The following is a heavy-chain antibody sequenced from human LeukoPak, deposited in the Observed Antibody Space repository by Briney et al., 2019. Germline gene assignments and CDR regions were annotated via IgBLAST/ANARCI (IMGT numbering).Heavy chain of an antibody. CDR2: IASGGNYL. J-gene: IGHJ4*02. CDR1: GFALTSHG. Sequence: GGSLRLSCAASGFALTSHGMNWVRQAPGKGLDWVSYIASGGNYLYYADSVKGRFTISRDVAKNSLYLQMDSLRVEDTAVYYCAKDGEYYYDSSGYYNYWGQGTLVTVSS. V-gene: IGHV3-21*05. D-gene: IGHD3-22*01. CDR3: AKDGEYYYDSSGYYNY.